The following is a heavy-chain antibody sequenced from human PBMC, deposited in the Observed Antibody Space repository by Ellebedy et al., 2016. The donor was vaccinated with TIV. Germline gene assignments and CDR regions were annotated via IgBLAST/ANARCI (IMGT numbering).Heavy chain of an antibody. CDR2: ISSSSSTI. J-gene: IGHJ4*02. D-gene: IGHD1-1*01. Sequence: GESLKISCAASGFTFSSYSMNWVRQAPGKGLEWVSYISSSSSTIYYADSVKGRFTISRDNAKNSLYLQMNSLRAEDTAVYYCARGPNWHFDYWGQGTLVTVSS. CDR3: ARGPNWHFDY. CDR1: GFTFSSYS. V-gene: IGHV3-48*04.